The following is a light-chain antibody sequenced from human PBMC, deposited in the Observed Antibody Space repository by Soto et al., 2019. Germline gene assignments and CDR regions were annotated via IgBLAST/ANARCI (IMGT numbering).Light chain of an antibody. Sequence: QSALSQPASVSVCPGHSVTISCTGTRSDIGDYNYVSWYQQHPGKVPKLLIYEVNKRPSGVSNRFSGSKSANSASLTISGLQAEDEADYYCSSLTNSNTLLFGGGTKVTVL. CDR2: EVN. CDR1: RSDIGDYNY. J-gene: IGLJ3*02. V-gene: IGLV2-14*01. CDR3: SSLTNSNTLL.